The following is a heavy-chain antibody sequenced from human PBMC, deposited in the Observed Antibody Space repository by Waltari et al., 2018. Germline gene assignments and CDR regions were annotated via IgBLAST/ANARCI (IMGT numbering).Heavy chain of an antibody. Sequence: QVQLVQSGAEVKKPGSSVKVSCKASGGTFSSYAIRWVRQAPGQGLEWMGGIIPIFGTANYAQKFQGRVTITADKSTSTAYMELSSLRSEDTAVYYCARSAPTLLTGYRSHYYYMDVWGKGTTVTVSS. J-gene: IGHJ6*03. V-gene: IGHV1-69*14. CDR1: GGTFSSYA. CDR2: IIPIFGTA. D-gene: IGHD3-9*01. CDR3: ARSAPTLLTGYRSHYYYMDV.